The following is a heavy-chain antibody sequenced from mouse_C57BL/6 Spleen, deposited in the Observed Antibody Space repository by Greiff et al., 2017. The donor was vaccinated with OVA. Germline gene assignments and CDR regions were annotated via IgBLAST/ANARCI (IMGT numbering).Heavy chain of an antibody. V-gene: IGHV1-72*01. J-gene: IGHJ2*01. CDR1: GYTFTSYW. CDR3: ARSLYYYGSSGGYYFDY. D-gene: IGHD1-1*01. CDR2: IDPNSGGT. Sequence: QVQLKQPGAELVKPGASVKLSCKASGYTFTSYWMHWVKQRPGRGLEWIGRIDPNSGGTKYNEKFKSKATLTVDKPSSTAYMQLSSLTSEDSAVYYCARSLYYYGSSGGYYFDYWGQGTTLTVSS.